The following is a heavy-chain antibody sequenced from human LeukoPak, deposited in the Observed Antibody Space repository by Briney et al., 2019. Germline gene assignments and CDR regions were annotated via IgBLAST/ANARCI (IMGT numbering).Heavy chain of an antibody. V-gene: IGHV3-7*01. CDR3: ASRSINWYRGNNWFDP. CDR2: IKEDGSEK. D-gene: IGHD6-13*01. J-gene: IGHJ5*02. CDR1: GFTFSDYY. Sequence: AGGSLRPSCAASGFTFSDYYMSWVRQAPGKGLEWVANIKEDGSEKYYVDSVKGRFTISRDNAKNSLYLQMNSLRVEDTAVYYCASRSINWYRGNNWFDPWGQGTLVTVSS.